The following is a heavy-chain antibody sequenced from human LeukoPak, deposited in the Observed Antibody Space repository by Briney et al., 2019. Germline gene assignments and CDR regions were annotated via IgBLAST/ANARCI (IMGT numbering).Heavy chain of an antibody. CDR1: GFTFSNDW. V-gene: IGHV3-7*05. CDR3: SRNGSGPFDD. J-gene: IGHJ4*02. CDR2: IRKDGSEK. D-gene: IGHD5-12*01. Sequence: GGSLRLSCAASGFTFSNDWMNWVRQAPGKGLEWVANIRKDGSEKHYVDSVTGLFTISRDNAKNSLYLQMDSLRAEDTAVYYCSRNGSGPFDDWGQGTLVTVSS.